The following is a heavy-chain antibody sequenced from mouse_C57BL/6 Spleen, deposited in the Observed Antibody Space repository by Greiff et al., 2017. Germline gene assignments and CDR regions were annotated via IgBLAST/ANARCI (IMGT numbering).Heavy chain of an antibody. CDR1: GYSITSGYY. CDR2: ISYDGSH. J-gene: IGHJ4*01. Sequence: VQLKQSGPGLVKPSQSLSLTCSVTGYSITSGYYWNWIRQFPGNKLEWMGYISYDGSHNYNPSLKNRISITRDTSKNQFFLKLNSVTTEDTATYYCARVMDYWGQGTSVTVSS. V-gene: IGHV3-6*01. CDR3: ARVMDY.